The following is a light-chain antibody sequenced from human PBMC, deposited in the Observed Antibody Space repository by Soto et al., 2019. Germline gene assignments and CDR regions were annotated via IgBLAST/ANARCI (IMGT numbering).Light chain of an antibody. CDR3: QQYDGN. CDR2: SAS. CDR1: QSISTW. J-gene: IGKJ4*01. Sequence: DIQMTQSPSTLSASVGDRVIITCRASQSISTWLAWYQQKPGEGPKLLIYSASTLQSGVPSRFSGSGSGTEFTLTISDLQPDDFATYYCQQYDGNFGGGTRVEIK. V-gene: IGKV1-5*01.